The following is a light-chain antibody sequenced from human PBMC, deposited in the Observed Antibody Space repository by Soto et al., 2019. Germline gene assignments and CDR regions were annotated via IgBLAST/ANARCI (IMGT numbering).Light chain of an antibody. CDR2: DVS. Sequence: DIQMTQSPSTVSAYVGDSVTITCRASQSITTWLAWYQQRPGKAPKLLIYDVSSLQSGVPSRFSGSGSGTEFTLATSSLQPDDFAPSYCQHYKMYSPWTFGQGTKVEIK. CDR1: QSITTW. V-gene: IGKV1-5*01. CDR3: QHYKMYSPWT. J-gene: IGKJ1*01.